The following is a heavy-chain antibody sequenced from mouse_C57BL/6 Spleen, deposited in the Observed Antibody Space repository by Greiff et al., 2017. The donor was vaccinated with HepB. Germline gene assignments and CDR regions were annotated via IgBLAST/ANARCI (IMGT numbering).Heavy chain of an antibody. CDR1: GYTFTSYW. J-gene: IGHJ3*01. Sequence: QVQLQQPGAELVRPGTSVKLSCKASGYTFTSYWMHWVKQRPGQGLEWIGVIDPSDSYTTYNQKFKGKATLTVDTSSSTAYMQLSSLTSEDSAVYYCARCYYDYDGGFAYWGQGTLVTVSA. V-gene: IGHV1-59*01. CDR3: ARCYYDYDGGFAY. D-gene: IGHD2-4*01. CDR2: IDPSDSYT.